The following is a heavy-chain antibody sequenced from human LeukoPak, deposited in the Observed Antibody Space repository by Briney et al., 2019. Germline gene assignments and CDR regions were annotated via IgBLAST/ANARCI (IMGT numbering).Heavy chain of an antibody. J-gene: IGHJ4*02. Sequence: GGSLRLSCAASGFIFSSYAMSWVRQAPGKGLEWVSAISGSGGSTYYADSVKGRFTISRDNSKNTLYLQMNSLRAEDTAVYYCARDTYYYGSGSYYNLDYWGQGALVTVSS. CDR1: GFIFSSYA. V-gene: IGHV3-23*01. D-gene: IGHD3-10*01. CDR3: ARDTYYYGSGSYYNLDY. CDR2: ISGSGGST.